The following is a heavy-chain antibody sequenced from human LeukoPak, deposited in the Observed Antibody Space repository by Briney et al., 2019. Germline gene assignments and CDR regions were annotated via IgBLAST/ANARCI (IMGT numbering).Heavy chain of an antibody. J-gene: IGHJ5*02. CDR2: IYYSGST. CDR1: GGSISSSSYY. V-gene: IGHV4-39*01. CDR3: ARGIGAAAP. D-gene: IGHD6-13*01. Sequence: MASETLSLTCTVSGGSISSSSYYWGWIRQPPGKGLEWIGSIYYSGSTYYNPSLKSRVTISVDTSKNQFSLKLSSVTATGTAVYYCARGIGAAAPWGQGTLVTVSS.